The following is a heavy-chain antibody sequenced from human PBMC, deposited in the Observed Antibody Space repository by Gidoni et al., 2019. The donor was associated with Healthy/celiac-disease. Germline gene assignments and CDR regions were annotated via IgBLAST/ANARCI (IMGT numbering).Heavy chain of an antibody. V-gene: IGHV4-39*01. CDR2: IDYSGSS. CDR1: GGSISSRSYY. CDR3: ASHQSGNWLDP. Sequence: QLQLQQSCPGLVTPSETLSLTCTVPGGSISSRSYYWGWLRPPPGKGLEWFGSIDYSGSSYYNPSLKSRVTISVDTSKNQFSLKLSSVTAAATAVYYCASHQSGNWLDPWGQGTLVTVAS. J-gene: IGHJ5*02.